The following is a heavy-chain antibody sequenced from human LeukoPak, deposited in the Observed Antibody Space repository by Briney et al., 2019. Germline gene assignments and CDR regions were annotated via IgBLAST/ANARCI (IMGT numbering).Heavy chain of an antibody. CDR1: GYTFTSYD. CDR2: MNPNSGNT. J-gene: IGHJ4*02. D-gene: IGHD5-18*01. CDR3: ARGQYSYGLNYFDY. V-gene: IGHV1-8*01. Sequence: ASVKVSCKASGYTFTSYDINWVRQATGQGLEWMGWMNPNSGNTGYAQKFQGRVTMTRNTSISTAHMELSSLRSEDTAVYYCARGQYSYGLNYFDYWGQGTLVTVSS.